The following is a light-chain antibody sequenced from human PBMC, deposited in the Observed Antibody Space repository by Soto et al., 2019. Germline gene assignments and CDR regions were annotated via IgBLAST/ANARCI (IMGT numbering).Light chain of an antibody. CDR2: EVS. CDR1: SSDVGGYKY. J-gene: IGLJ2*01. Sequence: QSVLTQPASVSGSPGQSITISCTGSSSDVGGYKYVSWYQQHPGKAPKLMIFEVSNRPSGVSNRFSGSKSGNTASLTISGLQAEDEGDYYCCSYTSGTTLVCGGGTKLTVL. CDR3: CSYTSGTTLV. V-gene: IGLV2-14*01.